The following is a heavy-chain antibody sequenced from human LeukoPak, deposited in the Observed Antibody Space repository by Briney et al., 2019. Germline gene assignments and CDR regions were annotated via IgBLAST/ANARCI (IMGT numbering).Heavy chain of an antibody. CDR2: IIPIFGTA. J-gene: IGHJ4*02. Sequence: ASVKVSCKASGGTFSSYAISWVRQAPGQGLEWMGGIIPIFGTANYAQKFQGRVTITADKSTSTAYMELSSLRSEDTAVYYCARIPYGDYYFDYWGQGTLVTVSS. CDR1: GGTFSSYA. D-gene: IGHD4-17*01. CDR3: ARIPYGDYYFDY. V-gene: IGHV1-69*06.